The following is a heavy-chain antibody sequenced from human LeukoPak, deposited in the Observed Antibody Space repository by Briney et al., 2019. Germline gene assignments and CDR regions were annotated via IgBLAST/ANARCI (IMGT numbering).Heavy chain of an antibody. J-gene: IGHJ4*02. CDR1: AFTFSSYW. Sequence: GRSLRLSCAASAFTFSSYWMQWVRQAPGKGLVWVSRINSDGRSTSYAVSVKGRFTISRDNAKTTLYLQMHSLRAEDKAVNHCARGGEAVAATIVDYWGQGTLVTVSS. CDR2: INSDGRST. D-gene: IGHD6-19*01. CDR3: ARGGEAVAATIVDY. V-gene: IGHV3-74*01.